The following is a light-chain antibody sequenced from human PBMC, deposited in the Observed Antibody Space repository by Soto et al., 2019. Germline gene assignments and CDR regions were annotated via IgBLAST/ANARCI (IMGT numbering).Light chain of an antibody. CDR2: SNN. Sequence: QSVLTQPPSASGTPGQRVTISCSGSSSNIGSNYVYWYQQLTGTAPKILIYSNNQRPSGVPDRFSGSTSGTSASLAISGLRSEDEADYYCAAWDDSLSGMVFGGGTKLTVL. CDR3: AAWDDSLSGMV. CDR1: SSNIGSNY. J-gene: IGLJ3*02. V-gene: IGLV1-47*02.